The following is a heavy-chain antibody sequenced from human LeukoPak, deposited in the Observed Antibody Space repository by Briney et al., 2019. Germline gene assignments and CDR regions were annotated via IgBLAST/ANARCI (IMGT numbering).Heavy chain of an antibody. V-gene: IGHV4-59*08. Sequence: SETLSLTCTVSGGSISSYYWSWIRQPPGKGLEWIGYIYYSGSTNYNPSLKSRVTISVDTSKNQFSLKLSSVTAADTAVYYCARGSRSSGHLDYWGQGTLVTVSS. D-gene: IGHD6-19*01. CDR1: GGSISSYY. J-gene: IGHJ4*02. CDR2: IYYSGST. CDR3: ARGSRSSGHLDY.